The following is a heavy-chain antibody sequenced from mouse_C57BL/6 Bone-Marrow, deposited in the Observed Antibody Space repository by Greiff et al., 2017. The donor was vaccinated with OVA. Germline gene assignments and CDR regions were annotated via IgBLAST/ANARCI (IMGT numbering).Heavy chain of an antibody. Sequence: EVQGVESGGDLVKPGGSLKLSCAASGFTFSSYGMSWVRQTPDKRLEWVATISSGGSYTYYPDSVKGRFTISRDNAKNTLYLQMSSLKSEDTAMYDGARQDSNLGDYYARDYWGQGTSVTVAS. D-gene: IGHD2-5*01. CDR1: GFTFSSYG. V-gene: IGHV5-6*01. CDR3: ARQDSNLGDYYARDY. CDR2: ISSGGSYT. J-gene: IGHJ4*01.